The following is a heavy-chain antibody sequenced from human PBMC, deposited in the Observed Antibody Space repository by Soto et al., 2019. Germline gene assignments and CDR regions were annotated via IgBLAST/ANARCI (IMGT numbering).Heavy chain of an antibody. CDR1: GYTFTSYG. Sequence: ASVKVSCKASGYTFTSYGISWVRQAPGQGLEWMGWISAYNGNTNYAQKLQGRVTMTTDTSTSTAYMELRSLRSDDTAVYYCARLAYYDILTGYRPGYYMDVWGKGATVTVSS. CDR2: ISAYNGNT. CDR3: ARLAYYDILTGYRPGYYMDV. D-gene: IGHD3-9*01. J-gene: IGHJ6*03. V-gene: IGHV1-18*01.